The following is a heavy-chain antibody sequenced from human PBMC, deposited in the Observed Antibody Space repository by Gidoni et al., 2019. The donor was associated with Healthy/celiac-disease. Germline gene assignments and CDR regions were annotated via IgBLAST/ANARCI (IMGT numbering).Heavy chain of an antibody. CDR2: ISSSSSYI. V-gene: IGHV3-21*01. CDR3: ARDLEYCSSTSCYLYYYYGMDV. D-gene: IGHD2-2*01. CDR1: GFPFSSYS. Sequence: EVQLVESGGGLVKPGGSLRLSCPACGFPFSSYSMHWVRQDPGTGLECVSYISSSSSYIYYADSVKGRFTIARDNAKNSLYLQMNSLRAEDTAVYYCARDLEYCSSTSCYLYYYYGMDVWGQGTTVTVSS. J-gene: IGHJ6*02.